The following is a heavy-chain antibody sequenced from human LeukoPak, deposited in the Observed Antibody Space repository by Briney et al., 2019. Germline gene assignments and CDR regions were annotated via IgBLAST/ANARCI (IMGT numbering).Heavy chain of an antibody. D-gene: IGHD2-15*01. CDR3: ARGPSGGPRGD. V-gene: IGHV1-69*13. CDR2: SIPIFGTA. J-gene: IGHJ4*02. CDR1: GGTFSSYV. Sequence: ASVKVSCKASGGTFSSYVISWVRQAPGQGLEWMGGSIPIFGTANYAQKFQGRVTITADESTSTAYMELNSLISEDTAVSYCARGPSGGPRGDWGQGTLVTVPS.